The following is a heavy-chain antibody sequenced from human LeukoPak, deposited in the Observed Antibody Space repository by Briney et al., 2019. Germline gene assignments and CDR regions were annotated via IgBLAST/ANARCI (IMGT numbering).Heavy chain of an antibody. CDR1: GGTFSSYA. V-gene: IGHV1-69*05. CDR3: ARFFASSSGFGY. D-gene: IGHD6-6*01. J-gene: IGHJ4*02. Sequence: GSSVKVSCKASGGTFSSYAISWVRQAPGQGLEWMGGIIPIFGTANYAQKFQGRVTITTDESTSTAYMELSSLSSEDTAVYYCARFFASSSGFGYWGQGTLVTVSS. CDR2: IIPIFGTA.